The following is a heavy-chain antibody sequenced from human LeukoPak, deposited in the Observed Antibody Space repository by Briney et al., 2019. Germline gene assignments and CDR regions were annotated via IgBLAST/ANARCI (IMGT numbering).Heavy chain of an antibody. Sequence: KSGGSLRLSCAASGFTFSSYSMNWVRQAPGKGLEWVSSISSSSSYIYYADSVKGRFTISRDNAKNSLYLQMNSLRAEDTAVYYCARDALLWFRELLSDYWGQGTLVTVSS. CDR2: ISSSSSYI. V-gene: IGHV3-21*01. J-gene: IGHJ4*02. CDR1: GFTFSSYS. D-gene: IGHD3-10*01. CDR3: ARDALLWFRELLSDY.